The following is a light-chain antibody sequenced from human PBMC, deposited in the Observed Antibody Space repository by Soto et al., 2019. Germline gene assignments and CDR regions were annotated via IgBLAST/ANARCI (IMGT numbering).Light chain of an antibody. Sequence: QSVLTQPPSVSGAPGQRVTVSCTGSSSNIGAGYDVHWYQQLPGTAPKLLIYGNTNRPSGVSDRFSGSQSGTSASLAITGLQAEDEADYYCQSYDSGLSVWVFGGGTQLTVL. CDR3: QSYDSGLSVWV. CDR1: SSNIGAGYD. J-gene: IGLJ3*02. CDR2: GNT. V-gene: IGLV1-40*01.